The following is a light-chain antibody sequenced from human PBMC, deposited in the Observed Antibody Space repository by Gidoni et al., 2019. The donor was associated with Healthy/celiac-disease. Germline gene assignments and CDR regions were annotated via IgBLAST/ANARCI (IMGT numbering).Light chain of an antibody. J-gene: IGKJ1*01. CDR2: WAS. Sequence: DIVRTQSPDSLAVSLGERATINSKSSQSVLYSSNNNNYLAWYQQKPGQPPKLLIYWASTRESGVPDRFSGSGSGTDFTLTISSLQAEDVAVYYCQQYYSTPWTFGQGTKVEIK. V-gene: IGKV4-1*01. CDR1: QSVLYSSNNNNY. CDR3: QQYYSTPWT.